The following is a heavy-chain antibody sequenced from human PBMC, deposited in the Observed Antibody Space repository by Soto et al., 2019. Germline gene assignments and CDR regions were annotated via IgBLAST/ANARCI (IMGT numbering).Heavy chain of an antibody. CDR1: GFNYSSYS. CDR3: ARDPDWGENGPAAFDI. Sequence: PGGSQRRSWAASGFNYSSYSINWVRQAPGQGLEWVSSISSSSSFIYYADSVKGRFTISRDNAKNSLYLQMNSLRAEDTAVYYCARDPDWGENGPAAFDIWGQGTMVTVSS. D-gene: IGHD3-16*01. J-gene: IGHJ3*02. V-gene: IGHV3-21*01. CDR2: ISSSSSFI.